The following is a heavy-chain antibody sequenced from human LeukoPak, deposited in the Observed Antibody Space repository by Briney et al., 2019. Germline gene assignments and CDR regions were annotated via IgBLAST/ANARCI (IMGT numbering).Heavy chain of an antibody. V-gene: IGHV3-23*01. J-gene: IGHJ4*02. CDR3: ARESKAEWEVRSFDY. D-gene: IGHD1-26*01. Sequence: GGSLRLSCAASGFTFSSFAMSWVRQAPGKGLEWVSAISGSGGSTYYADSVKGRFTISRDNSKNTLFLQMNSLRAEDTAVYYCARESKAEWEVRSFDYWGQGTLVTVFS. CDR1: GFTFSSFA. CDR2: ISGSGGST.